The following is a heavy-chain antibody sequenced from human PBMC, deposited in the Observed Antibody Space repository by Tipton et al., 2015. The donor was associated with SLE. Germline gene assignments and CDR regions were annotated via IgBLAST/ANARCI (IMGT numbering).Heavy chain of an antibody. Sequence: LRLSCTVSGGSISSGSYYWSWIRQPAGKGLGWIGRIYTSGSTNYNPSLKSRVTISVDTSKNQFSLKLSSVTAADTAVYYCARDRGGLVFDLWGRGTLVTVSS. V-gene: IGHV4-61*02. D-gene: IGHD2-8*02. CDR1: GGSISSGSYY. CDR3: ARDRGGLVFDL. CDR2: IYTSGST. J-gene: IGHJ2*01.